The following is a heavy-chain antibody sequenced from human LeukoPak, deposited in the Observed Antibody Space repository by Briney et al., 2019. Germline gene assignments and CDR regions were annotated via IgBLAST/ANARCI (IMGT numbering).Heavy chain of an antibody. Sequence: GGSLRLSCAASGFTFSSYAMSWVRQAPGKGLEWVSAISGSGGSTYYADSVKGRFTISRDNSKNTLYLQMNSLRAEDTAVYHCARDLYYDILTGYYSPGYFDYWGQGTLVTVS. CDR1: GFTFSSYA. V-gene: IGHV3-23*01. CDR2: ISGSGGST. J-gene: IGHJ4*02. D-gene: IGHD3-9*01. CDR3: ARDLYYDILTGYYSPGYFDY.